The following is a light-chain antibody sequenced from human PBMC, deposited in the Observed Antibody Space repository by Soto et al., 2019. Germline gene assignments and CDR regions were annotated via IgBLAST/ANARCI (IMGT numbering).Light chain of an antibody. J-gene: IGKJ2*01. Sequence: DIQMTHSPSSLSASVGDRVTITCRASESISTYLNWYQQKPGKPPKLLIYASSSLQSGVPSRFSGSGSGTDFTLTISSLQPEDFAIYSCQQSYSTPYTFGQGTKVDIK. CDR1: ESISTY. CDR2: ASS. CDR3: QQSYSTPYT. V-gene: IGKV1-39*01.